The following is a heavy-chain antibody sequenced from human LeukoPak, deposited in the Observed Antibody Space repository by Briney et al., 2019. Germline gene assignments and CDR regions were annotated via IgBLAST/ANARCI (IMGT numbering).Heavy chain of an antibody. CDR2: IYYSGST. CDR3: ARGEQQLAY. CDR1: GGSISSGGYS. V-gene: IGHV4-30-4*07. D-gene: IGHD6-13*01. J-gene: IGHJ4*02. Sequence: SQTLSLTCAVSGGSISSGGYSWSWIRQPPGKGLEWIGYIYYSGSTNYNPSLKSRVTISVDTSKNQFSLKLSSVTAADTAVYYCARGEQQLAYWGQGTLVTASS.